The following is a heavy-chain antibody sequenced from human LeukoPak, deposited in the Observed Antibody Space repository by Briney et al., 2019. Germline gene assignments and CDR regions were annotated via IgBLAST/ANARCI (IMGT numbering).Heavy chain of an antibody. Sequence: AASVSVSCTASGYTLTSYAMHWVRQAPGQRLEWMGWIDAGNGNTKYAQKFQGRVTITRDTSASTAYMELSSLRSEDTAVYYCARVYDGSWYYGMDVWGQGTTVTVSS. CDR2: IDAGNGNT. CDR1: GYTLTSYA. J-gene: IGHJ6*02. CDR3: ARVYDGSWYYGMDV. D-gene: IGHD3-10*01. V-gene: IGHV1-3*01.